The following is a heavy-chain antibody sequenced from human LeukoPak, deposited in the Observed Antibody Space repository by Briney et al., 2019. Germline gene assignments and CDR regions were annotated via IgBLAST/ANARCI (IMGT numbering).Heavy chain of an antibody. CDR1: GGSITSNNR. V-gene: IGHV4-4*02. CDR3: ARHSYDGVPGVLTAFDI. CDR2: TFHSGGT. Sequence: PSGTLSLTCAVSGGSITSNNRWSWVRQPPGKGLQWIGETFHSGGTNCNPSLKSRVTISVDTSKNQFSLKLSSVTAADTAVYYCARHSYDGVPGVLTAFDIWGQGTMVTVSS. D-gene: IGHD4/OR15-4a*01. J-gene: IGHJ3*02.